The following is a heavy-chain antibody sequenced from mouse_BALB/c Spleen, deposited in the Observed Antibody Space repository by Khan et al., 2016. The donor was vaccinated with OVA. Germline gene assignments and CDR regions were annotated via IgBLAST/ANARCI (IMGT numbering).Heavy chain of an antibody. CDR3: ERDYWFTY. Sequence: EVELVESGGGLVKPGGSLKLSCAASGFTFSNYAMSWVRQTPEKRLEWVASISSGGSTYYPDSVKGRFTISRDNARNILYLQMSSRSSEDKAMYCCERDYWFTYWGQGTMVTVST. CDR1: GFTFSNYA. J-gene: IGHJ3*01. CDR2: ISSGGST. V-gene: IGHV5-6-5*01.